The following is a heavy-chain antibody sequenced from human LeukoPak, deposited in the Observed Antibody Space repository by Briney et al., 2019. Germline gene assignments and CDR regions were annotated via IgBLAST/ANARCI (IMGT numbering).Heavy chain of an antibody. CDR3: AKQGHIVVVPAVFDY. D-gene: IGHD2-2*01. CDR1: GFSFSSYY. V-gene: IGHV3-30-3*02. J-gene: IGHJ4*02. Sequence: GGSLRLSCAASGFSFSSYYMHWVRQAPGKGLEWVAVMSYDGSIIYYADSVKCRFTISRDNSKNTLYLQMNSLRVEDTAVYYCAKQGHIVVVPAVFDYWGQGTLVTVSS. CDR2: MSYDGSII.